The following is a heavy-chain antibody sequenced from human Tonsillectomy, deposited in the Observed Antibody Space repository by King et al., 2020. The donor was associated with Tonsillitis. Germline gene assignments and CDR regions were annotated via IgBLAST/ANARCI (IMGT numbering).Heavy chain of an antibody. D-gene: IGHD3-22*01. CDR3: TRDLNYKLGRNNYYDAFDL. V-gene: IGHV3-7*01. J-gene: IGHJ3*01. Sequence: VQLVESGGGLVRPGGSLRLSCEASGITLKNYWMIWVRRAPGKGLDWVANINYDGGVKYYADSVRDRFTIYRDNAKNSVYLQMNSLRADDTAVYHCTRDLNYKLGRNNYYDAFDLWGQGTMVTVSS. CDR2: INYDGGVK. CDR1: GITLKNYW.